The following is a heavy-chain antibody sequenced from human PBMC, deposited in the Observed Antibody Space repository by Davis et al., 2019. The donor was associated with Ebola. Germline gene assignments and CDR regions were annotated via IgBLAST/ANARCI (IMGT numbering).Heavy chain of an antibody. J-gene: IGHJ6*02. CDR3: AKGGLHYGMDV. V-gene: IGHV3-23*01. CDR2: ISGSGGST. Sequence: GESLKISCAASGFTFSSYGMHWVRQAPGKGLEWVSAISGSGGSTYYAGSVKGRFTISRDNSRNTLYLQMNSLRAEDTAVYYCAKGGLHYGMDVWGQGTTVTVSS. CDR1: GFTFSSYG.